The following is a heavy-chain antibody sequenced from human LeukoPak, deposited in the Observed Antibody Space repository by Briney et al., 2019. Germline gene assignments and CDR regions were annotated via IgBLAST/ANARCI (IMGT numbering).Heavy chain of an antibody. V-gene: IGHV3-53*01. D-gene: IGHD3-10*01. CDR2: IYSGGST. J-gene: IGHJ6*04. CDR1: GFTVSSNY. CDR3: ARDYYGSGSPSPQYYYYYGMDV. Sequence: HPGGSLRLSCAASGFTVSSNYMSWVRQAPGKGLEWVSVIYSGGSTYYADSVKGRFTISRDNSKNTLYLQMNSLRAEDTAVYYCARDYYGSGSPSPQYYYYYGMDVWGKGTTVTVSS.